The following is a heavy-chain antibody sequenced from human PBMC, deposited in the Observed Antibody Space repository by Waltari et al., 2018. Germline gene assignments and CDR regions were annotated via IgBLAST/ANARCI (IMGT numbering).Heavy chain of an antibody. CDR1: TFTAYY. J-gene: IGHJ4*02. Sequence: TFTAYYIHWVRQAPGQGLEWMGWINPRSGETKYAQKFHGRVTMTRDTSINTAYMELSSLRSEDTAVYYCARGGYYDSSGYPPLLDYWGQGTLVTVSS. CDR3: ARGGYYDSSGYPPLLDY. V-gene: IGHV1-2*02. D-gene: IGHD3-22*01. CDR2: INPRSGET.